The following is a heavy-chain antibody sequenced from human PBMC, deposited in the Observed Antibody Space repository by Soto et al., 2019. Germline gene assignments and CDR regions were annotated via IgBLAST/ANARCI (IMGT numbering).Heavy chain of an antibody. CDR3: ATLSAAVEV. D-gene: IGHD6-13*01. V-gene: IGHV4-4*02. J-gene: IGHJ6*02. CDR2: IYHSGSI. Sequence: SETLSLTCAASGGSISSATWWSWVRQSPGKGLEWIGEIYHSGSINYNPSLKSRVTISMDKSRNQFSLKLRSVTAADSGVYYCATLSAAVEVWGQGTTVTVSS. CDR1: GGSISSATW.